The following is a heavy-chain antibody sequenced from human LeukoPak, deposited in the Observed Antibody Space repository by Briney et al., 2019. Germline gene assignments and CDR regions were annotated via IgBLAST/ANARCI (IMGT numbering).Heavy chain of an antibody. V-gene: IGHV4-59*12. CDR1: GGSISSYY. CDR3: AGEVTGEHWFDP. J-gene: IGHJ5*02. D-gene: IGHD7-27*01. Sequence: SETLSLTCTVSGGSISSYYWSWIRQPPGKGLEWIGYIYYSGSTNYNPSLKSRVIISVDTSKNQFSLRLSSVTAADTAVYYCAGEVTGEHWFDPWGQGTLVTVSS. CDR2: IYYSGST.